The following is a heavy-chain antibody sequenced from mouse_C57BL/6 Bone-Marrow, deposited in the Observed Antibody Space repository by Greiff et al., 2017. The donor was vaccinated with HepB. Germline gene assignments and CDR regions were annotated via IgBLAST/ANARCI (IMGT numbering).Heavy chain of an antibody. D-gene: IGHD4-1*01. CDR1: GYTFTSYW. CDR2: IYPSDSET. CDR3: ASGGWDEYYAMDY. J-gene: IGHJ4*01. V-gene: IGHV1-61*01. Sequence: QVQLQQPGAELVRPGSSVKLSCKASGYTFTSYWMDWVKQRPGQGLEWIGNIYPSDSETHYNQKFKDKAALTVDKSSSTAYMQLSSLTSEDSAVSYCASGGWDEYYAMDYWGQGTSVTVSS.